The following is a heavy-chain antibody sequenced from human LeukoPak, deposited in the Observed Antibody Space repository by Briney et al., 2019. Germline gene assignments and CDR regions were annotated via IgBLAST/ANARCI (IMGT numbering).Heavy chain of an antibody. J-gene: IGHJ3*02. CDR1: GYTFTGYY. D-gene: IGHD3-3*01. CDR2: INPNSGVT. V-gene: IGHV1-2*02. CDR3: AREPLEWWVEWKPDTDDAFDI. Sequence: ASVKVSCKASGYTFTGYYMHWVRQAPGQRREWMGWINPNSGVTNYAQKFQGRGTMTRDRSISTAYMELSRLRSDDTAVYYCAREPLEWWVEWKPDTDDAFDIWGQGTMVAVSS.